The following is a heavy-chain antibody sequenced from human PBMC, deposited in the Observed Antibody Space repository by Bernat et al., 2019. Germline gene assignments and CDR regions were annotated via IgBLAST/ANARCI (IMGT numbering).Heavy chain of an antibody. V-gene: IGHV3-9*01. CDR3: ALGDDY. CDR1: GFTFDDYA. D-gene: IGHD1-26*01. CDR2: ISWNSGSI. J-gene: IGHJ4*02. Sequence: EVQLVESGGGLVQPGRSLRLSCAASGFTFDDYAMHWVRQAPGKGLEWVSGISWNSGSIGYADSVKGRFTISRDNAKNSLYLQMNSLRAEDTALYYCALGDDYWGQGTLVTVCS.